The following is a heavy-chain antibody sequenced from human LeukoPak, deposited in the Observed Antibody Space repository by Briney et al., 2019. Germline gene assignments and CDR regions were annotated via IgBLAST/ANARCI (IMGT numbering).Heavy chain of an antibody. CDR1: GFTFSSYA. V-gene: IGHV3-30-3*01. J-gene: IGHJ6*02. Sequence: PGGSLRLSCAASGFTFSSYAMHWVRQAPGKGLGWVAVISYDGSNKYYADSVKGRFTISRDNSKNTLYLQMNSLRAEDTAVYYCARDDDLGYCSSTSCYAFYYYGMDVWGQGTTVTVSS. CDR2: ISYDGSNK. CDR3: ARDDDLGYCSSTSCYAFYYYGMDV. D-gene: IGHD2-2*01.